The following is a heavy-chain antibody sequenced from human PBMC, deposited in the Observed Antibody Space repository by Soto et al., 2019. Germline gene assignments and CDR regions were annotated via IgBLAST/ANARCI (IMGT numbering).Heavy chain of an antibody. D-gene: IGHD3-22*01. Sequence: SETLSLTCAVYGGSFSGHYWNWSRQPPGKGLEWIGEINHSGSINYNPSLKSRVTISVDTSKNQFSLKLRSVTAADTAIYYCARGNGMILAVQGDAPDKKYLDSWSQGTLVTVSS. CDR2: INHSGSI. V-gene: IGHV4-34*01. J-gene: IGHJ4*02. CDR3: ARGNGMILAVQGDAPDKKYLDS. CDR1: GGSFSGHY.